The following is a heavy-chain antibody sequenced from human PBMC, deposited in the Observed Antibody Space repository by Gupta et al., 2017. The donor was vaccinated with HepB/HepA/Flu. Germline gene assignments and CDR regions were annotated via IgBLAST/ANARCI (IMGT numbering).Heavy chain of an antibody. CDR3: ARHAIPRDNYYYYFLDV. V-gene: IGHV4-39*01. D-gene: IGHD2-2*02. Sequence: QLQLQESGPGLVKPSETLSLTCTVSGGSVTMSNYYWGWIRQPPGKGLEWIGSIYYSGSTLYNPSLKRRVTISVDTFKSQFSLQLRSVTAADTAMYYCARHAIPRDNYYYYFLDVWGKGTTVTVSS. CDR1: GGSVTMSNYY. CDR2: IYYSGST. J-gene: IGHJ6*03.